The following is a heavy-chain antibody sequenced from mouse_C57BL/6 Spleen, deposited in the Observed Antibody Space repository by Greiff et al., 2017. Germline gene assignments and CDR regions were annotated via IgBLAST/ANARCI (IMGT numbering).Heavy chain of an antibody. CDR2: INPNNGGT. CDR1: GYTFTDYN. Sequence: EVQGVESGPELVKPGASVEIPCKASGYTFTDYNMDWVKQSHGKSLEWIGDINPNNGGTIYNQKFKGKATLTVDKSSSTAYMELRSLTSEDTAVYYCARRYGSSYEWFAYWGQGTLVTVSA. CDR3: ARRYGSSYEWFAY. D-gene: IGHD1-1*01. V-gene: IGHV1-18*01. J-gene: IGHJ3*01.